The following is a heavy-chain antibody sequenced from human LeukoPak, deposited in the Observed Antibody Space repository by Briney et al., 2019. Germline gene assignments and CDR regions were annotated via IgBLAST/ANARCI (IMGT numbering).Heavy chain of an antibody. Sequence: SETLSLTCTVSGGSISSSSYYWGWIRQPPGKGLEWIGSIYYSGSTYYNPSLKSRVTISVDTSKNQFSLKLSSVAAADTAVYYCAGHKHDYSARRSFPGGYWGQGTLVTVSS. CDR3: AGHKHDYSARRSFPGGY. CDR2: IYYSGST. D-gene: IGHD2-15*01. J-gene: IGHJ4*02. CDR1: GGSISSSSYY. V-gene: IGHV4-39*01.